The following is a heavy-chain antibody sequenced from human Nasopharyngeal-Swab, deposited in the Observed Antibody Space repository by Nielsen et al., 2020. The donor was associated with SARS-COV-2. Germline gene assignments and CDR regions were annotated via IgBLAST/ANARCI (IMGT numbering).Heavy chain of an antibody. V-gene: IGHV3-66*01. J-gene: IGHJ6*02. Sequence: GGSLRLSCAASGFTASSNYRSWVRQAPGKGLEWVSAIYSGGSTYYADSVKGRFTISRDNAKNPLYLQMNSLRAEDTAVYYCARVDIVATILRYYYYGMGVWGQGTTVTVSS. D-gene: IGHD5-12*01. CDR3: ARVDIVATILRYYYYGMGV. CDR1: GFTASSNY. CDR2: IYSGGST.